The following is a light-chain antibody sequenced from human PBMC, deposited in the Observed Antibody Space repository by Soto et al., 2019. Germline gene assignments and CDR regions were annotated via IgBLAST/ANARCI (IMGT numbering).Light chain of an antibody. J-gene: IGLJ1*01. CDR3: SSYAGSSNV. CDR1: SSSIGGYNV. CDR2: EVN. Sequence: LTQPASVSGSPGQSITISCSGTSSSIGGYNVVSWYQQHPGKAPKLMIYEVNKRPSGVPDRFSGSKSGNTASLTVSGLQAEDEADYYCSSYAGSSNVFGTGTKVTVL. V-gene: IGLV2-8*01.